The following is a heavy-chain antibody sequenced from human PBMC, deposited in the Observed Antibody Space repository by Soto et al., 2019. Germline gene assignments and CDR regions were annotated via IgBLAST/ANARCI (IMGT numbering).Heavy chain of an antibody. V-gene: IGHV4-59*01. J-gene: IGHJ6*03. CDR1: GGSISSYY. CDR3: ARRENIQNYYYYMDV. Sequence: SETLSLTCTVSGGSISSYYWSWIRQPPGKGLEWIGYIYYSGSTNYNPSLKSRVTISVDTSKNQYSLKLSSVTAADTAVYYCARRENIQNYYYYMDVWAKGTTVTVSS. D-gene: IGHD1-1*01. CDR2: IYYSGST.